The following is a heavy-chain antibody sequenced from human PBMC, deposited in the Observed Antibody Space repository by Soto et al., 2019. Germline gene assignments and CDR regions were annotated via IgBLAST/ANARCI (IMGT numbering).Heavy chain of an antibody. D-gene: IGHD2-2*01. J-gene: IGHJ6*02. V-gene: IGHV1-58*01. CDR1: GFTFTSSA. CDR2: IGVGSGNT. CDR3: AACAGPAARAYYYYGMDV. Sequence: GASGKVSCKASGFTFTSSAEQRVRQARGQRLEWIGWIGVGSGNTNYAQKFQERVTITRDMSTSTAYMELSSLRSEDTAVYYCAACAGPAARAYYYYGMDVWGQGTTVTISS.